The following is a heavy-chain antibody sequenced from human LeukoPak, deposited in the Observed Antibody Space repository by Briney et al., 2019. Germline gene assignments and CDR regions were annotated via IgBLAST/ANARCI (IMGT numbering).Heavy chain of an antibody. CDR3: ARDEGGSSFDY. J-gene: IGHJ4*02. V-gene: IGHV4-30-2*01. D-gene: IGHD1-26*01. Sequence: SQTLSLTCAVSGGSISSGGYAWSWIRQPPGKGLEWIGYIYNSGDTYYNPSLKSRVIISLDRSKNQFSLKLSSVTAADTAVYYCARDEGGSSFDYWGQGTLVTVSS. CDR2: IYNSGDT. CDR1: GGSISSGGYA.